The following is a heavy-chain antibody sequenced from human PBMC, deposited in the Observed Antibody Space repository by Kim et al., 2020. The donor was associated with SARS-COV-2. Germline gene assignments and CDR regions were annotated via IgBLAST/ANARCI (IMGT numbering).Heavy chain of an antibody. D-gene: IGHD6-19*01. V-gene: IGHV1-58*01. J-gene: IGHJ3*02. Sequence: FQDRVTITRDMSTSTAYMELSSLRSEDTAVYYCAAAPGIAVAGVTDAFDIWGQGTMVTVSS. CDR3: AAAPGIAVAGVTDAFDI.